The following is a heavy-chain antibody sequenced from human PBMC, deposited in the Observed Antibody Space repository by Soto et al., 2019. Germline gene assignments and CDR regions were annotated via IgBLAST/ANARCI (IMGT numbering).Heavy chain of an antibody. D-gene: IGHD3-10*01. J-gene: IGHJ4*02. CDR3: VRSGDYRSGSYWYFFDY. Sequence: PGGSLRLSCTMSGFNVDDYGMSWVRHVPGKGLEWVSGIYWKGGNRHYADSVKGRFTITRDNAKNSLYLQLDSLRAEDTALYYCVRSGDYRSGSYWYFFDYWGQG. CDR1: GFNVDDYG. V-gene: IGHV3-20*04. CDR2: IYWKGGNR.